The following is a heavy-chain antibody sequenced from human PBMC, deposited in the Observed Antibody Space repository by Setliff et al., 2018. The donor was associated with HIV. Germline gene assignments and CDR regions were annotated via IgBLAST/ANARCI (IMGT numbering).Heavy chain of an antibody. CDR2: GHHSGTF. CDR3: SRAAYDAVDWLDP. CDR1: DGPINNYW. Sequence: PSETLSLTCTVSDGPINNYWWNWIRQSPGKGLEWIGFGHHSGTFSYNPSLNSRFTISIDTSKNQFSLKATSVTAEDTAVYYCSRAAYDAVDWLDPWGQGTLVTVSS. J-gene: IGHJ5*02. V-gene: IGHV4-59*08. D-gene: IGHD1-1*01.